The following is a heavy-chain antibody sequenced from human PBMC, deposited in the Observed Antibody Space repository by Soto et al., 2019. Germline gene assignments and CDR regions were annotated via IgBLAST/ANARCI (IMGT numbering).Heavy chain of an antibody. V-gene: IGHV4-4*02. CDR3: AGQWAAGYGAFAP. D-gene: IGHD3-9*01. J-gene: IGHJ5*02. CDR2: IHDRGST. CDR1: GGSISNKRW. Sequence: QVKLQESGPGLEKPSGTLSLTCAVSGGSISNKRWWTWVRQAPGKGLEWIGEIHDRGSTNYNLSLKSRATVSIDRSQNQFSLEMRAVTAADTAVYYCAGQWAAGYGAFAPWGQGTLVTVSS.